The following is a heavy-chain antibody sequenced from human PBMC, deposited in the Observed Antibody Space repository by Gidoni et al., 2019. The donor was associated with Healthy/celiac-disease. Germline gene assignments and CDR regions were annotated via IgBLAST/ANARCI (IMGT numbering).Heavy chain of an antibody. CDR1: GFTFSSYS. J-gene: IGHJ4*02. V-gene: IGHV3-48*01. CDR2: ISSSSSTI. Sequence: EVQLVESGGGLVQPGGSLRLSCAASGFTFSSYSMNWVRQAPGKGLEWVSYISSSSSTIYYADSVKGRFTISRDNAKNSLYLQMNSLRAEDTAVYYCARDRAVFDYWGQGTLVTVSS. CDR3: ARDRAVFDY.